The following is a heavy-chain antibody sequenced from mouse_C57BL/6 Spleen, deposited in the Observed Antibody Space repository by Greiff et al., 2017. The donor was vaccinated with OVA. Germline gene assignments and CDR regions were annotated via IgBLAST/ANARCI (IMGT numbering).Heavy chain of an antibody. CDR3: ARWGYGSSYEAMDY. V-gene: IGHV1-80*01. CDR2: IYPGDGDT. J-gene: IGHJ4*01. D-gene: IGHD1-1*01. Sequence: VKLMESGAELVKPGASVKISCKASVYAFSSYWMNWVKQRPGKGLEWIGQIYPGDGDTNYNGKFKGKATLTADKSSSTAYMQLSSLTSEDSAVYFCARWGYGSSYEAMDYWGQGTSVTVSS. CDR1: VYAFSSYW.